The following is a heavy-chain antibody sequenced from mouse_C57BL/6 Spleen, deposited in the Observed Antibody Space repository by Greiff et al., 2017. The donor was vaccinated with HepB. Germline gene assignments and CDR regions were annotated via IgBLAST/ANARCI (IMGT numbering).Heavy chain of an antibody. CDR3: GRRNGYDVEYFDY. D-gene: IGHD2-2*01. J-gene: IGHJ2*01. CDR2: IYWDDDK. CDR1: GFSLSTSGMG. Sequence: QVQLKESGPGILQSSQTLSLTCSFSGFSLSTSGMGVSWIRQPSGKGLEWLAHIYWDDDKRYNPSLKSRLTISKDTSRNQVFLKITSVDTADTATYDCGRRNGYDVEYFDYWGQGTTLTVSS. V-gene: IGHV8-12*01.